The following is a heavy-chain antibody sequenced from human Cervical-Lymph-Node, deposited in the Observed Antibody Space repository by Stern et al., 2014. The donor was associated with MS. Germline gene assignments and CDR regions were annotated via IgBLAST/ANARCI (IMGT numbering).Heavy chain of an antibody. CDR3: ARASFRGDNYGEFDY. J-gene: IGHJ4*02. Sequence: QVTLKESGPALVKPTQTLTLTCAFSGFSLSTSGMCVSWIRQPPGKALEWLALIAWDDDKYYSTSLKTRLTISKDTSKNQVVLTMTSVDPVDTGTYYCARASFRGDNYGEFDYWGQGTLVTVSS. CDR1: GFSLSTSGMC. CDR2: IAWDDDK. V-gene: IGHV2-70*01. D-gene: IGHD4/OR15-4a*01.